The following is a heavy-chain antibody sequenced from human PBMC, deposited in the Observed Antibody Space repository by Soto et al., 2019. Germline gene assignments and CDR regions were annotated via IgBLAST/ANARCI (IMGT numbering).Heavy chain of an antibody. CDR2: ISADNGNT. J-gene: IGHJ5*02. CDR1: GYTFTSYG. D-gene: IGHD6-19*01. V-gene: IGHV1-18*01. Sequence: QVQLVQSGAEVKKPGASVKVSCKASGYTFTSYGISWVRQAPGQGLEWMGWISADNGNTNYAQKLQGRVTMTTDTSTSTAYRELRSLRSDDTAVYYCARKGHYSSGWYWFDPWGQGTLVTVSS. CDR3: ARKGHYSSGWYWFDP.